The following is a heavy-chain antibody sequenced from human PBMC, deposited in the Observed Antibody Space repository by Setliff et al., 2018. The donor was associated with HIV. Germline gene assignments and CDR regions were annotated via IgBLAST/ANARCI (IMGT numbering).Heavy chain of an antibody. CDR1: GGSFSGYY. Sequence: KSSETLSLTCAVYGGSFSGYYWSWIRQPPGKGLEWIGEINHSGSTNYNPSLKSRVTISIDTSRKQFSLRLNSVTAADTAIYYCAREERGWSNRGAFDIWGQGTMVTVSS. D-gene: IGHD6-19*01. V-gene: IGHV4-34*01. J-gene: IGHJ3*02. CDR3: AREERGWSNRGAFDI. CDR2: INHSGST.